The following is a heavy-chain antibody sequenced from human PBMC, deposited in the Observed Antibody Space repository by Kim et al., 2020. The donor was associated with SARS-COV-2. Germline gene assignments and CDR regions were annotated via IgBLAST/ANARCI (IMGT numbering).Heavy chain of an antibody. CDR3: ARWHYDSSGNYYFDY. D-gene: IGHD3-22*01. V-gene: IGHV4-59*01. Sequence: SETLSLTCTVSGGSINNYYCTWIRQPPGKGLEWIGWIFNIESTNYNPSLRSRVTISMDTSKNQFSLKLNSVTAADTAFYYCARWHYDSSGNYYFDYWGQGALVTVSS. J-gene: IGHJ4*02. CDR1: GGSINNYY. CDR2: IFNIEST.